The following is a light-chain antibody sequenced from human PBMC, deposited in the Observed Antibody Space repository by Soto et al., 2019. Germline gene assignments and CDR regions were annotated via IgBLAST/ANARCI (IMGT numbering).Light chain of an antibody. Sequence: IQLTQSPSSLSASVGDSVTITCRASQDITRYLAWYQQKPGKAPNLLIYGASTLQSGVPSRFSGSGSGTDFTLTISSLQAEDFASYYCQQTRAYPSTFGGGTKVDIK. V-gene: IGKV1-9*01. CDR3: QQTRAYPST. J-gene: IGKJ4*01. CDR2: GAS. CDR1: QDITRY.